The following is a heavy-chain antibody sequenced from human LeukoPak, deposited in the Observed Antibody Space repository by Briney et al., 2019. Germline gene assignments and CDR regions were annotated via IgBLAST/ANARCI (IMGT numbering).Heavy chain of an antibody. CDR1: GYTFTSYD. CDR3: ARDPHYDILTDYWYFDL. CDR2: MNPNSGNT. D-gene: IGHD3-9*01. J-gene: IGHJ2*01. V-gene: IGHV1-8*01. Sequence: ASVKVSCKASGYTFTSYDINWVRQATGQGLEWMGWMNPNSGNTGYAQKFQGRVTMTRNTSISTAYMELSSLRSDDTAVYYCARDPHYDILTDYWYFDLWGRGTLVTVSS.